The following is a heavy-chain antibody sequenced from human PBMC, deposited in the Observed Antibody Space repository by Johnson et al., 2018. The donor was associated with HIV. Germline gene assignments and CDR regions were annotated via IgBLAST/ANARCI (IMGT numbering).Heavy chain of an antibody. CDR2: IYDGGTT. V-gene: IGHV3-66*02. Sequence: VQLVESGGGLVKPGGSLRLSCAASGFTFSDYYMSWIRQAPGKGLEWVSFIYDGGTTYYADSVKGRFTISRDNSKNTLYLQMNSLRAEDTALYYCARGGRAKDAFDIWGQGTMVTVSS. CDR1: GFTFSDYY. D-gene: IGHD3-16*01. CDR3: ARGGRAKDAFDI. J-gene: IGHJ3*02.